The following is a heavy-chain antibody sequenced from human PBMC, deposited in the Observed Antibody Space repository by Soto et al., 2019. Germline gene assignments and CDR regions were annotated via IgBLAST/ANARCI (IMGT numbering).Heavy chain of an antibody. Sequence: ASVKVSCKASGGTFSIYTIIWVRQAPGQGLEWMGRIIPILGIANYAQKFQGRVTITADKSTSTAYMELSSLRSEDTAVYYCARGAFGTTVVSFDYWGQGTLVTVSS. CDR3: ARGAFGTTVVSFDY. D-gene: IGHD4-17*01. CDR1: GGTFSIYT. J-gene: IGHJ4*02. CDR2: IIPILGIA. V-gene: IGHV1-69*02.